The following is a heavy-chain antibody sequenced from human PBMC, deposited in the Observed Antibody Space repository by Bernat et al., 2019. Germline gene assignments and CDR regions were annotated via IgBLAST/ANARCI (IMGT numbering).Heavy chain of an antibody. Sequence: VQLVESGGGVVQPGRSLRLSCAASGFTFSSYGMHWVRQAPGKGLEWVAVISNDGSNKYYADSVKGRVTISRDNSKNTQYLQMNGLRAEDTAVDYYARSAGYIGEVPDAVDYWGQGTLVTVSS. CDR2: ISNDGSNK. J-gene: IGHJ4*02. D-gene: IGHD2-2*01. CDR1: GFTFSSYG. V-gene: IGHV3-30*03. CDR3: ARSAGYIGEVPDAVDY.